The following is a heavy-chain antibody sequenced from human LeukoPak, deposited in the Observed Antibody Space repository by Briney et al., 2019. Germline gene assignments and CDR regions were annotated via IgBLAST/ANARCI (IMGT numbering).Heavy chain of an antibody. Sequence: SETLSLTCAVYGGSFSGYYWSWIRQPPGKGLEWIGEINHSGSTNYNPSLKSRVPISVDTSKNQFSLKLSSVTAADTAVYYCARGMDTAMATGVFFDYWGQGTLVTVSS. CDR1: GGSFSGYY. J-gene: IGHJ4*02. CDR2: INHSGST. D-gene: IGHD5-18*01. V-gene: IGHV4-34*01. CDR3: ARGMDTAMATGVFFDY.